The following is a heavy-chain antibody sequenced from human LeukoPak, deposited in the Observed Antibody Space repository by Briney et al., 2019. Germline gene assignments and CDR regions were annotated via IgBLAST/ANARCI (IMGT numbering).Heavy chain of an antibody. CDR3: AGAGYSGYGVAYFDY. CDR2: ISGSGGST. V-gene: IGHV3-23*01. D-gene: IGHD5-12*01. CDR1: GFTFSSYA. J-gene: IGHJ4*02. Sequence: PGGSLRLSCAASGFTFSSYAMSWVRQAPGKGLEWVSAISGSGGSTYYADSVKGRFTISRDNSKNTLYLQMNSLRAEDTAVYYCAGAGYSGYGVAYFDYWGQGTLVTVSS.